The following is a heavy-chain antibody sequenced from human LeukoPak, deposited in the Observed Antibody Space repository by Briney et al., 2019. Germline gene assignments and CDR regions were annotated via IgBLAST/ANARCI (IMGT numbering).Heavy chain of an antibody. CDR3: AKARGSRYCSSTSCSKEQNWFDP. CDR1: GFTFSSYG. Sequence: PGGSLRLSCAASGFTFSSYGMHWVRQAPGKGLEWVAVISYDGSNKYYADSVEGRFTISRDNSKNTLYLQMNSLRAEDTAVYYCAKARGSRYCSSTSCSKEQNWFDPWGQGTLVTVSS. CDR2: ISYDGSNK. J-gene: IGHJ5*02. V-gene: IGHV3-30*18. D-gene: IGHD2-2*01.